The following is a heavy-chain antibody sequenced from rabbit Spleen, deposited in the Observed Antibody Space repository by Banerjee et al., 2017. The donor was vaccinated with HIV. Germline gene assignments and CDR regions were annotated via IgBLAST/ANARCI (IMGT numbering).Heavy chain of an antibody. Sequence: QEQLKETGGGLVQPGGSLTLSCKASGFSFSDRDVMCWVRQAPGKGLEWIACINAATAKPVYATWAKGRFTISRTSSTTVTLRMTSLTAGDRATYFCARDLVGVIGWNFYLWGQGTLVTVS. J-gene: IGHJ4*01. CDR3: ARDLVGVIGWNFYL. CDR2: INAATAKP. D-gene: IGHD1-1*01. CDR1: GFSFSDRDV. V-gene: IGHV1S45*01.